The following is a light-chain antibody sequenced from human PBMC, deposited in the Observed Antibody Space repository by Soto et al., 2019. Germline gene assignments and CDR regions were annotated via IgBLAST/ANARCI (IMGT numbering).Light chain of an antibody. Sequence: QSALTQPASVSGSPGQSITISCTGTSSDVGGYNYVSWYQQHPGKAPKLMIYEVSNRPSGVSNRSSGSKSGNTASLTISGLQAEDEADYYCSSYTSSSTRVFGTGTKVTVL. V-gene: IGLV2-14*01. J-gene: IGLJ1*01. CDR3: SSYTSSSTRV. CDR1: SSDVGGYNY. CDR2: EVS.